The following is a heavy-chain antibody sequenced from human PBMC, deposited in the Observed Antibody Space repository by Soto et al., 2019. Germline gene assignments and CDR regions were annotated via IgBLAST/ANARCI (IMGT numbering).Heavy chain of an antibody. D-gene: IGHD4-17*01. J-gene: IGHJ3*02. V-gene: IGHV4-59*01. CDR2: IYYSGST. CDR1: GGSISSYY. CDR3: AREAYGVYNAFDI. Sequence: SETLSLTCTVSGGSISSYYWSWIRQPPGKGLEWIGYIYYSGSTNYNPSLKSRVTISVDTSKNQFSLKLSSVTAADTAVYYCAREAYGVYNAFDIWGQGXMVTVSS.